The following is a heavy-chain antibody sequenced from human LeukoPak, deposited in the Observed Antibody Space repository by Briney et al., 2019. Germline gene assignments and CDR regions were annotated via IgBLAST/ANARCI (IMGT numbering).Heavy chain of an antibody. Sequence: GGSLRLSCAASAFIISSNWMSWVRQAPGKGLEWVANIKQDGSDKYYVDSVKGRFTISRDNAKNSLYLQMNTLRAEDTAVYYCAREASLYCTNSKCYWAFDYWGQGTLVTVSS. D-gene: IGHD2-8*01. CDR3: AREASLYCTNSKCYWAFDY. CDR2: IKQDGSDK. J-gene: IGHJ4*02. CDR1: AFIISSNW. V-gene: IGHV3-7*01.